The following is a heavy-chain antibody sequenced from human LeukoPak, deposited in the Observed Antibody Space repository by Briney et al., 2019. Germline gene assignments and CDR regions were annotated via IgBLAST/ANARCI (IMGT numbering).Heavy chain of an antibody. CDR3: ARDVVRGVNIHYFDY. J-gene: IGHJ4*02. Sequence: GGSLRLSCAASGFTFSDYYMSWIRQAPGKGLEWVSYISSSSSYTNYADSVKGRFTISRDNAKNSLYLQMNSLRAEDTAVYYCARDVVRGVNIHYFDYWGQGTLVTVSS. CDR2: ISSSSSYT. CDR1: GFTFSDYY. V-gene: IGHV3-11*06. D-gene: IGHD3-10*01.